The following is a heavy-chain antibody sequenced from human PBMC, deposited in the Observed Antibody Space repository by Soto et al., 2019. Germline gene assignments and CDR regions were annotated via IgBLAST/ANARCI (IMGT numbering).Heavy chain of an antibody. D-gene: IGHD2-2*01. Sequence: EVQLVESGGGLVQPGRSLRLSCAASGFTFDDYAMHWVRQAPGKGLEWVSGISWNSGSMGYADSVKGRFTIPRDNAKNSLYLQMNSLRAEDTAVYYCAKDIEYQLLSYFDYWGPGTLVTVSS. CDR1: GFTFDDYA. CDR3: AKDIEYQLLSYFDY. J-gene: IGHJ4*02. CDR2: ISWNSGSM. V-gene: IGHV3-9*01.